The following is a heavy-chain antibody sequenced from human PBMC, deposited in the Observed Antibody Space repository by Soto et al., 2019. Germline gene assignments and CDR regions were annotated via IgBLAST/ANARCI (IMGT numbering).Heavy chain of an antibody. D-gene: IGHD1-1*01. CDR2: ISNDGRNT. J-gene: IGHJ4*02. Sequence: PGGSLRLSCAASGFIFSNHIMHWVRQPPGKGLEWVTLISNDGRNTYYTDSVKGRFIISRDNPKNTLFLQMNSLRPEDTAVYYCARETTTGTGDYWGQGTLVTVSS. V-gene: IGHV3-30*03. CDR3: ARETTTGTGDY. CDR1: GFIFSNHI.